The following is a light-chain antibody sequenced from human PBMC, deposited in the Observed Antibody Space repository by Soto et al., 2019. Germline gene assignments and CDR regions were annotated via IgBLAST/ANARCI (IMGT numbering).Light chain of an antibody. CDR2: GAS. CDR1: QSVSSSY. V-gene: IGKV3-20*01. CDR3: QQYGSSRT. J-gene: IGKJ1*01. Sequence: EIVLTQSPGTLSLSPGERATLSCRASQSVSSSYLAWYQQKPGQAPRLLIYGASSRATGIPDRFSGSGSGTDFILTISRLEPEDCAVYYCQQYGSSRTFGQGTKVEI.